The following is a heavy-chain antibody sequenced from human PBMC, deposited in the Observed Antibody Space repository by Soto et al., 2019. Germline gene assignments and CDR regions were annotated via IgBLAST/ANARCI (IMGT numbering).Heavy chain of an antibody. V-gene: IGHV4-59*08. D-gene: IGHD2-15*01. CDR1: GASISSYS. CDR2: ISYTGST. CDR3: ARRDNYFDY. J-gene: IGHJ4*02. Sequence: SETLSLTCTVSGASISSYSWSWIRQPPGKGLEWIGYISYTGSTGYNPSLKSRVTISLDTSKNQFSLKLNSVTAADTAVYFCARRDNYFDYWGQGTLVTVSS.